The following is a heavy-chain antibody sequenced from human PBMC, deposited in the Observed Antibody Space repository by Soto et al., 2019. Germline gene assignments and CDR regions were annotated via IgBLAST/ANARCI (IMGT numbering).Heavy chain of an antibody. D-gene: IGHD3-10*01. J-gene: IGHJ6*02. Sequence: GGSLRLSCAASGFTFSSYGMHWVRQAPGKGLEWVAVIWYDGSNKYYADSVKGRFTISRDNSKNTLYLQMNSLRAEDTAVYYCARDRMGDYYGSGSYYNDYYYYGMDVWGQGTTVTVSS. CDR2: IWYDGSNK. CDR3: ARDRMGDYYGSGSYYNDYYYYGMDV. CDR1: GFTFSSYG. V-gene: IGHV3-33*01.